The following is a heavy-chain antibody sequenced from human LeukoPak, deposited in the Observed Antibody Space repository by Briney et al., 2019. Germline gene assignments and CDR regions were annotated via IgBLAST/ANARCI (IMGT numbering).Heavy chain of an antibody. J-gene: IGHJ4*02. V-gene: IGHV3-23*01. CDR2: ISGSGGDT. D-gene: IGHD1-1*01. CDR1: GFTFSSYA. CDR3: AKAMVNWKNYFDY. Sequence: GGSLRLSCAASGFTFSSYAMSWVRQAPGKGLEWVSAISGSGGDTYYADSVKGRFTISRDNSKNTLYLQMNSLRAEDTAVYYCAKAMVNWKNYFDYWGQGTLVTVSS.